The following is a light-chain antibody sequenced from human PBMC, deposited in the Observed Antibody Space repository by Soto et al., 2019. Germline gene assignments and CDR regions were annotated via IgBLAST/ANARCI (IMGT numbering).Light chain of an antibody. CDR3: QHYSLYSPWT. J-gene: IGKJ1*01. CDR2: DAS. Sequence: DIHMTQSPSSLSVSVGDRVTITCRTSQNINAWLAWYQQRPGQAPKLLIYDASTVQSGVQSRFSGSGSGTEFTLTISSLQPDDSATYYCQHYSLYSPWTFGQGTKVEIK. V-gene: IGKV1-5*01. CDR1: QNINAW.